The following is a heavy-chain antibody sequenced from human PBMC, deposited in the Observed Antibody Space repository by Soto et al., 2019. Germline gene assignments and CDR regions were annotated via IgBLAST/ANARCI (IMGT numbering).Heavy chain of an antibody. J-gene: IGHJ4*02. V-gene: IGHV3-30*18. Sequence: GGSLRLSCAASGFTFSSYGMHWVRQAPGKGLEWVAVISYDGSNKYYADSVKGRFTISRDLSKNTLYLQMNSLRAEDTAVYYCAKGRRETCYSAIDYWGQGILVTVSS. D-gene: IGHD2-15*01. CDR1: GFTFSSYG. CDR3: AKGRRETCYSAIDY. CDR2: ISYDGSNK.